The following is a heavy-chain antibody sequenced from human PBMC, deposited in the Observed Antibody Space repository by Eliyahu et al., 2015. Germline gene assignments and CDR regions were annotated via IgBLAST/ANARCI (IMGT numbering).Heavy chain of an antibody. J-gene: IGHJ3*02. CDR1: GGSISSXXW. D-gene: IGHD3-22*01. CDR2: IYHSGST. V-gene: IGHV4-4*02. Sequence: QVQLQESGPGLVKPSGTLSLTCAVSGGSISSXXWWSWVRQPPGKGXEWIGEIYHSGSTNYNPSLKSRVTISVDKSKNQFSLKLSSVTAADTAVYYCARWYYYDSSGYHHAFDIWGQGTMVTVSS. CDR3: ARWYYYDSSGYHHAFDI.